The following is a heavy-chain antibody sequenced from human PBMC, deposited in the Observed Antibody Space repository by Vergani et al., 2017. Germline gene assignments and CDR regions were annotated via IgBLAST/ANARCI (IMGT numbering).Heavy chain of an antibody. V-gene: IGHV1-2*02. CDR1: GYTFTGYY. J-gene: IGHJ6*02. D-gene: IGHD3-10*02. CDR2: INPNSGGT. CDR3: ARDYEVRGPYYYGMDV. Sequence: QVQLVQSGAEVKKPGASVKVSCKASGYTFTGYYMHWVRQAPGQGLEWMGWINPNSGGTNYAQKFQGRVTMTTDTSTSTAYMELRSLRSDDTAVYYCARDYEVRGPYYYGMDVWGQGTTVTVSS.